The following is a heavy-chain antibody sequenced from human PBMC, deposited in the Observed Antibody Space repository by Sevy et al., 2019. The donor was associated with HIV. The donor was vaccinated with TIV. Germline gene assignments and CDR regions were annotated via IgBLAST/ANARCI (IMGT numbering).Heavy chain of an antibody. CDR3: AREAGATTLYYYYGMDA. V-gene: IGHV1-46*01. D-gene: IGHD1-26*01. CDR1: GYTFTSYY. Sequence: ASVKVSCKASGYTFTSYYMHWVRQAPGQGLEWMGIINPSGGSTSYAQKFQGRVTMTRDTSTSTVYMELSSLRSEDTAVYYCAREAGATTLYYYYGMDAWGQGTTVTVSS. CDR2: INPSGGST. J-gene: IGHJ6*02.